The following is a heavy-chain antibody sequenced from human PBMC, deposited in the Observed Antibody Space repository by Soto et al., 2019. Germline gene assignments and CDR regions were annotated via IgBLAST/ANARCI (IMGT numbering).Heavy chain of an antibody. Sequence: NPSETLSLTCRVSGSSITNSFYWGWIRQSPEKGLEWIGSISHTGRTSYNPSLKSRVSISVDTSKNQFSLTLTSVTAADTAVYYCAREPANLALAVAYFDSWGQGTLVTVSS. J-gene: IGHJ4*02. CDR3: AREPANLALAVAYFDS. CDR1: GSSITNSFY. D-gene: IGHD2-15*01. CDR2: ISHTGRT. V-gene: IGHV4-38-2*02.